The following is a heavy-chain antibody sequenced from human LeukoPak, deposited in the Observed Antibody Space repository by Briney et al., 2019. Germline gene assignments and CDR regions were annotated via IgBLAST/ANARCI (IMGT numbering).Heavy chain of an antibody. CDR2: ISYDGSNK. CDR3: ARDSTRYSSSWSLDY. V-gene: IGHV3-30-3*01. D-gene: IGHD6-13*01. Sequence: PGRSLRLSCAASGFTFSSYAMHWVRQAPGKGLEWVAVISYDGSNKNYADSVKGRFTISRDNSKNTLYLQMNSLRAEDTAVYYCARDSTRYSSSWSLDYWGQGTLVTVSS. CDR1: GFTFSSYA. J-gene: IGHJ4*02.